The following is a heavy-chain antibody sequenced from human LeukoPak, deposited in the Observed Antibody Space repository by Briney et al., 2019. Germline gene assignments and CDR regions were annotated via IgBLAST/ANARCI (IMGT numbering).Heavy chain of an antibody. D-gene: IGHD2-21*01. V-gene: IGHV3-7*01. CDR2: IKQDGSEK. CDR1: GFTFSSYW. Sequence: GGSLRLSCAASGFTFSSYWMSWVRQAPGKGLEWVANIKQDGSEKYYVDSVKGRFTISRDNAKNSLYLQMNSLRAEDTAVYYCARANSKYCGGDCSIGGYFDYWGQGTLVTVSS. CDR3: ARANSKYCGGDCSIGGYFDY. J-gene: IGHJ4*02.